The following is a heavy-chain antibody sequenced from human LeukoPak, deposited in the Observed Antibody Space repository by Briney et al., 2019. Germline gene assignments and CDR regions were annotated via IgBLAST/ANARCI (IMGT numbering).Heavy chain of an antibody. CDR2: IYYSGST. CDR1: GDSISRSSFY. V-gene: IGHV4-39*01. CDR3: ARLPSDNSHIVVVIADLDV. J-gene: IGHJ6*04. D-gene: IGHD2-21*01. Sequence: PSETLSLTCTVSGDSISRSSFYWGWIRQPPGKGLEWIGIIYYSGSTYYNPSLKSRVTISVDTSKNQFSLKLSSVTAADTAVYYCARLPSDNSHIVVVIADLDVWGKGTTVTVSS.